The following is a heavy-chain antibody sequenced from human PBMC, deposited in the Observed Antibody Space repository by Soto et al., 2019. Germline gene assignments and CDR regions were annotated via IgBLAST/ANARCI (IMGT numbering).Heavy chain of an antibody. J-gene: IGHJ2*01. CDR3: ARDNKEGYWYLDL. CDR1: GFTFSSYS. V-gene: IGHV3-21*01. Sequence: GGSLRLSCAASGFTFSSYSMNWVRQAPGKGLEWVSSISSSSSYIYYADSVKGRFTISRDNAKNSLYLQMNSLRAEDTAVYYCARDNKEGYWYLDLWGRGTLVTVYS. CDR2: ISSSSSYI.